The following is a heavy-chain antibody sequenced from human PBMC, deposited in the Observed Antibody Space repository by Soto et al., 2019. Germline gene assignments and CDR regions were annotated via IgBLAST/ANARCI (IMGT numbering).Heavy chain of an antibody. V-gene: IGHV4-30-2*01. D-gene: IGHD3-22*01. CDR2: IYHSGST. CDR1: GGSISSGGYS. J-gene: IGHJ4*02. Sequence: PSETLSLTCVVSGGSISSGGYSWSWIRQPPGKGLEWIGYIYHSGSTYYNPSLKSRVTISVDRSKNQFSLKLNSVTAADTAVYYSARGSSYYYDSSGYHYYFEYRGQGTLVTVSS. CDR3: ARGSSYYYDSSGYHYYFEY.